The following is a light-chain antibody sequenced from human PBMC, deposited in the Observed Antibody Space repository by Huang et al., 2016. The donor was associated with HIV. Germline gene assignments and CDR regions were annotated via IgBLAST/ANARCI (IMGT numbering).Light chain of an antibody. J-gene: IGKJ2*03. CDR1: QSVLSPSNNRNH. Sequence: DIAMTQSSDSLAVSLGERATISCVSSQSVLSPSNNRNHLAWYQQKPRQPPKLLIYWASTRECGVPDRFRGSGSATDFTLTIDNLQAEDVALYFCQQYYSIPGFGQGTYVEV. CDR2: WAS. V-gene: IGKV4-1*01. CDR3: QQYYSIPG.